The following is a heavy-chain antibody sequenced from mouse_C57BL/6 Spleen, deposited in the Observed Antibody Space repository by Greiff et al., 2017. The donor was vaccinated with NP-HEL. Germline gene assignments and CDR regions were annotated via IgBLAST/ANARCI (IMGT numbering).Heavy chain of an antibody. J-gene: IGHJ2*01. V-gene: IGHV1-82*01. Sequence: VQLQQSGPELVKPGASVKISCKASGYAFSSSWMNWVKQRPGKGLEWIGRIYPGDGDTNYNGKFKGKATLTADKSSSTAYMQLSSLTSEDSAVYFCARRQLRLPYFDYWGQGTTLTVSS. CDR3: ARRQLRLPYFDY. CDR1: GYAFSSSW. D-gene: IGHD3-2*02. CDR2: IYPGDGDT.